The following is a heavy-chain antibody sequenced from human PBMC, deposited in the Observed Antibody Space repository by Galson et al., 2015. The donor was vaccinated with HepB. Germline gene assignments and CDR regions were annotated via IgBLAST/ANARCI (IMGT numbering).Heavy chain of an antibody. CDR3: ARGGGGSYYYYYYMDV. CDR2: INAGNGNT. D-gene: IGHD5-12*01. J-gene: IGHJ6*03. V-gene: IGHV1-3*01. Sequence: SVKVSCKASGYTFTSYAMHWVRQAPGQRLEWMGWINAGNGNTKYSQKFQGRVTITRDTSASTAYMELSSLRSEDTAVYYCARGGGGSYYYYYYMDVWGKGTTVTVSS. CDR1: GYTFTSYA.